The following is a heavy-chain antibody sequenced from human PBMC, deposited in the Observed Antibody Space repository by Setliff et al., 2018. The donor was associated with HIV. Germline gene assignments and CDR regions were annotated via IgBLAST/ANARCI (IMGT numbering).Heavy chain of an antibody. D-gene: IGHD5-18*01. J-gene: IGHJ6*02. CDR3: AREKRQIWSTDYYYHYGLDA. CDR1: GDSISSDF. V-gene: IGHV4-59*01. Sequence: PSETLSLTCSVSGDSISSDFYIWIRQPPGKGLEWMGSSHYNGNTNITPSLKSRVTMSLDTPRNEFYLTLTSVTAADTAVYYCAREKRQIWSTDYYYHYGLDAWGQGITVTVSS. CDR2: SHYNGNT.